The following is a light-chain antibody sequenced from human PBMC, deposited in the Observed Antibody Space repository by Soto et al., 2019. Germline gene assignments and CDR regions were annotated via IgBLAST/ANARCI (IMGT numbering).Light chain of an antibody. CDR1: QSLDSTY. CDR2: GAY. Sequence: EIVLTQSPGTLSLSPGEGATLSCRASQSLDSTYLAWYQHKPGQAPRLLIYGAYNRATGIPDRFSGSGSGTDCSRTIIRLEPEDFVIYYCQQFGSSPRYSFGPGTQLEIK. CDR3: QQFGSSPRYS. V-gene: IGKV3-20*01. J-gene: IGKJ2*03.